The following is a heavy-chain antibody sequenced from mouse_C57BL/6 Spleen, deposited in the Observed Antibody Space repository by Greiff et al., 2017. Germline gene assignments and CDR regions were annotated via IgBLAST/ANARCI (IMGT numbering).Heavy chain of an antibody. CDR1: GYTFTSYW. CDR3: ARSGYYYGSSHWYFDV. CDR2: IDPSDSYT. J-gene: IGHJ1*03. V-gene: IGHV1-50*01. D-gene: IGHD1-1*01. Sequence: QVQLQQSGAELVKPGASVKLSCKASGYTFTSYWMQWVKQRPGQGLEWIGEIDPSDSYTNYNQQFKGKATLTVDTSSSTAYMQLSSLTSEDSAVYYCARSGYYYGSSHWYFDVWGTGTTVTVSS.